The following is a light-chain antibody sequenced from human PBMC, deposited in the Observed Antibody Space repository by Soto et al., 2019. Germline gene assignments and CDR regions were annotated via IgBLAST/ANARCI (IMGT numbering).Light chain of an antibody. CDR1: SSYVGDYNY. Sequence: QSVLTQPRSVSGSPGQSVTISCTGTSSYVGDYNYVSWYQQHPGKAPKLIIYDVNTRPSGVPDRFSASKSGNTASLTISGLRSEDEADYYCCSYAGSRALFGGGTKLDVL. V-gene: IGLV2-11*01. J-gene: IGLJ2*01. CDR2: DVN. CDR3: CSYAGSRAL.